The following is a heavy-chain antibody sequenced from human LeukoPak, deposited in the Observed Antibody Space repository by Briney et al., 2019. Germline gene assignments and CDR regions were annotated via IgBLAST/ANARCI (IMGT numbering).Heavy chain of an antibody. V-gene: IGHV4-59*12. J-gene: IGHJ3*02. CDR2: IYYSGST. Sequence: SETLSLTCTVSGGSISSYYWSWIRQPPGQGLEWNGYIYYSGSTNYNPSLKSRVTISVDTSKNQFSLKLSSVTAADTAVYYCARVKGYCSSTSCYGDAFDIWGQGTMVTVSS. D-gene: IGHD2-2*01. CDR1: GGSISSYY. CDR3: ARVKGYCSSTSCYGDAFDI.